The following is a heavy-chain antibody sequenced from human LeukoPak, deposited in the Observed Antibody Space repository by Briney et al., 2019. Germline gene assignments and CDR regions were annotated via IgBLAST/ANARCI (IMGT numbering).Heavy chain of an antibody. CDR3: ARDWLEDYYYYYGMDV. J-gene: IGHJ6*02. CDR1: GGSFSGYY. CDR2: INHSGST. V-gene: IGHV4-34*01. D-gene: IGHD6-19*01. Sequence: SETLSLTCAVYGGSFSGYYWSWIRQPPGKGLEWIGEINHSGSTNYNPSLKSRVTISVDASKNQFSLKLSSVTAADTAVYYCARDWLEDYYYYYGMDVWGQGTTVTASS.